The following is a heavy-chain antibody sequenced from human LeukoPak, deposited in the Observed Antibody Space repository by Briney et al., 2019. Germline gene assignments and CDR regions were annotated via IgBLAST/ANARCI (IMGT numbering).Heavy chain of an antibody. J-gene: IGHJ4*02. CDR2: FDPEDGET. D-gene: IGHD5-12*01. CDR3: ATSAGFRGVATITNSDY. V-gene: IGHV1-24*01. CDR1: GYTLTELS. Sequence: ASVKVSCKVSGYTLTELSMHWVRQAPGKGLEWIGGFDPEDGETIYAQKFQGRVTMTEDTSTDTAYMELSSLRSEDTAVYYCATSAGFRGVATITNSDYWGQGTLVTVSS.